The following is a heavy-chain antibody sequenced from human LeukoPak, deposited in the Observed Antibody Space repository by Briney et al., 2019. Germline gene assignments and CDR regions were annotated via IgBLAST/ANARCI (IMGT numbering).Heavy chain of an antibody. V-gene: IGHV1-46*01. J-gene: IGHJ4*02. D-gene: IGHD2-2*01. CDR2: INPNGGST. CDR1: GYIFTSNY. Sequence: GASVKVSCKASGYIFTSNYMRWVRQAPGQGLEWMGIINPNGGSTTSAQRFQGRVTMTRDTSTSTIYMELSSLRSDDTAVYYCARVERGYQATDYWGQGTLVTVSS. CDR3: ARVERGYQATDY.